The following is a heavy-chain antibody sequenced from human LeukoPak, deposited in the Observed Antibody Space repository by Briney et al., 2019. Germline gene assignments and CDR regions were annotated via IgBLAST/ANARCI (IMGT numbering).Heavy chain of an antibody. CDR2: IYYSGSTSYNPSYSSGST. CDR3: ARASGVSSYLLPI. D-gene: IGHD2-8*01. CDR1: GGSVSSGRYY. V-gene: IGHV4-61*01. J-gene: IGHJ4*02. Sequence: SETLSLTCTVSGGSVSSGRYYWSWIRQPPGKGLDWISYIYYSGSTSYNPSYSSGSTNYNPSLKSRVTISIDTSKNQFSLRLNSVTAADTAVYYCARASGVSSYLLPIWGQGTLVTVSS.